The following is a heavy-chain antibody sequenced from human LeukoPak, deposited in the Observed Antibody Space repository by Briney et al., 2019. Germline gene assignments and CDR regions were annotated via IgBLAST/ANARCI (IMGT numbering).Heavy chain of an antibody. J-gene: IGHJ4*02. Sequence: GGSLRLSCAASGFTFSSYAMSWVRPAPGKGLEWGSGISGTGGSTYYADSVKGRFTISRDNSKNTLYLQMNSLRAVDTAVYFCAKEIEQLDYWGQGTLVTVSS. CDR3: AKEIEQLDY. CDR2: ISGTGGST. D-gene: IGHD6-6*01. CDR1: GFTFSSYA. V-gene: IGHV3-23*01.